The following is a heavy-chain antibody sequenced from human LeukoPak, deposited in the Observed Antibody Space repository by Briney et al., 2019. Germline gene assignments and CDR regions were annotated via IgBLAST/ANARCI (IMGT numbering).Heavy chain of an antibody. CDR3: ARDRRDYDFWSGYNRGGGYFDY. V-gene: IGHV4-59*01. CDR2: IYYGGST. Sequence: PSETLSFTCTVSGGSISSYYWSWIRQPPGKGLEWIGYIYYGGSTNYNPSLKSRVTISVDTSKNQFSLKLSSVTAADTAVYYCARDRRDYDFWSGYNRGGGYFDYWGQGTLVTVSS. J-gene: IGHJ4*02. CDR1: GGSISSYY. D-gene: IGHD3-3*01.